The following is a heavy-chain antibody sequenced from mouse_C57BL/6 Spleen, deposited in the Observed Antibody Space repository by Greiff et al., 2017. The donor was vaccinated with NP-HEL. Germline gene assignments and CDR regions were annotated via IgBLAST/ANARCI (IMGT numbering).Heavy chain of an antibody. CDR1: GYTFTEYT. J-gene: IGHJ3*01. CDR3: ARHPHYYGSRGAWFAY. Sequence: VQLQESGAELVKPGASVKLSCKASGYTFTEYTIHWVKQRSGQGLEWIGWFYPGSGSIKYNEKFKDKATLTADKSSSTVYMELSRLTSEDSAVYFCARHPHYYGSRGAWFAYWGQGTLVTVSA. CDR2: FYPGSGSI. D-gene: IGHD1-1*01. V-gene: IGHV1-62-2*01.